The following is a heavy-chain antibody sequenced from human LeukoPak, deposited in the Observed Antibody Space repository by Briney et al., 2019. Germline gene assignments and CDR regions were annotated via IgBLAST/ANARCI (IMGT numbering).Heavy chain of an antibody. CDR3: ARARARAIPTSAHDY. D-gene: IGHD1-1*01. CDR2: IRAYNGNT. J-gene: IGHJ4*02. CDR1: GYTFTSYG. V-gene: IGHV1-18*01. Sequence: ASVKVSRKASGYTFTSYGISWVRQAPGQGPEWMGWIRAYNGNTNYAQKLQGRVTMTTDTSTSTAYMELRSLRSDDTAVYYCARARARAIPTSAHDYWGQGTLVTVSS.